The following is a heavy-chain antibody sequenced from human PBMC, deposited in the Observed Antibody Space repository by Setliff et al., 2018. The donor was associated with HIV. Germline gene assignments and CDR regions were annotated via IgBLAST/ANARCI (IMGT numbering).Heavy chain of an antibody. CDR2: ISYDGSNK. J-gene: IGHJ4*02. V-gene: IGHV3-30*01. CDR1: GISFSSYA. CDR3: ARDDDSSGYYYY. Sequence: GESLKISCEASGISFSSYAMHWVRQAPGKGLEWVAVISYDGSNKYYADSVKGRFTISRDNSKNTLYLQMNSLRAEDTAVYYCARDDDSSGYYYYWGQGTLVTVSS. D-gene: IGHD3-22*01.